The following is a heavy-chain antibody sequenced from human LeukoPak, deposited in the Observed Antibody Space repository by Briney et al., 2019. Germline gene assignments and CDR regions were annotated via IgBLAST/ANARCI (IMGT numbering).Heavy chain of an antibody. J-gene: IGHJ6*02. CDR2: ISGSGGST. CDR1: GFTFSSYA. Sequence: GGSLRLSCAASGFTFSSYAMSWVRQAPGKGLEWVSAISGSGGSTYYADSVKGRFTISRDNSKNTLYLQMNSLKLEDTALYYCVKDRDFWSGLDVWGQGTMVTVS. CDR3: VKDRDFWSGLDV. D-gene: IGHD3-3*01. V-gene: IGHV3-23*01.